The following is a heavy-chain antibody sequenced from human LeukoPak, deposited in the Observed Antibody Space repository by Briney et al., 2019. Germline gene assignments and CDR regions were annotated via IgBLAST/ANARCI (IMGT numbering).Heavy chain of an antibody. Sequence: GSLRLSCAGSGFTFSSSSMNWVRQAPGKGLEWIGEINHSGSTNYNPSLKSRVTISVDTSKNQFSLKLSSVTAADTAVYYCATNTEGAAAGNWFDPWGQGTLVTVSS. V-gene: IGHV4-34*08. CDR2: INHSGST. D-gene: IGHD6-13*01. CDR3: ATNTEGAAAGNWFDP. CDR1: GFTFSSSS. J-gene: IGHJ5*02.